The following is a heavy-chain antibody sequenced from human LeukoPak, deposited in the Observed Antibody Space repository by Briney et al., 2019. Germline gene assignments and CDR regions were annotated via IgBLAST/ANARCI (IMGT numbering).Heavy chain of an antibody. CDR1: GFTFSSYW. J-gene: IGHJ6*04. V-gene: IGHV3-7*03. Sequence: GGSLRLSCAASGFTFSSYWMSWVRQAPGKGLEWVANIKQDGSEKYYVDSVKGRFTISRDNAKNSLYLQMNSLRAEDTAVYYCACTPTSYYYYYGMDVWDKGTTVTVSS. CDR2: IKQDGSEK. D-gene: IGHD2/OR15-2a*01. CDR3: ACTPTSYYYYYGMDV.